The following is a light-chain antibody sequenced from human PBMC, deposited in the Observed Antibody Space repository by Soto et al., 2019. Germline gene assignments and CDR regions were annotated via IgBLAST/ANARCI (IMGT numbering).Light chain of an antibody. V-gene: IGKV3-20*01. J-gene: IGKJ1*01. CDR2: GAS. CDR1: QSVGSS. Sequence: EIVLTQSPGTLSLSPGERATLSCSASQSVGSSLSWYQQKPGQAPRLLFYGASNRATAIPDRFSGSGFGTDFTLTITRLEPEDFAVYYCQQYGDSPQTFGPGTKVEI. CDR3: QQYGDSPQT.